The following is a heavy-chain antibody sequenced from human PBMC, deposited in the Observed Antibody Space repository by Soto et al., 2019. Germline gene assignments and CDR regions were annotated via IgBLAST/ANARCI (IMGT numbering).Heavy chain of an antibody. V-gene: IGHV3-11*06. CDR3: ARDAGYCSSTSCLNNYYGMDV. Sequence: PGGSLRLSCAASGFTFSDYYMSWIRQAPGKGLEWVSYISSSSSYTNYADSVKGRFTISRDNAKNSLYLQMNSLRAEDTAVYYCARDAGYCSSTSCLNNYYGMDVWGQGTTVTVSS. D-gene: IGHD2-2*01. CDR2: ISSSSSYT. CDR1: GFTFSDYY. J-gene: IGHJ6*02.